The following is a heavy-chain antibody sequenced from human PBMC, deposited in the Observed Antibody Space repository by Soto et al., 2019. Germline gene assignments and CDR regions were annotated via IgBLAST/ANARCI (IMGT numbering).Heavy chain of an antibody. Sequence: QVHLVQSGAEVKRPGSSVRVSCRASGGTFYTYDFTWVRQAPGQGLEWMGGITPMIGTTKYAQKFHGRVTFAADESASTAYMELSNLRSDDTDVYYCARDVSVMTSVFGFWGQGTLITVSS. CDR2: ITPMIGTT. D-gene: IGHD3-10*01. CDR3: ARDVSVMTSVFGF. J-gene: IGHJ4*02. V-gene: IGHV1-69*01. CDR1: GGTFYTYD.